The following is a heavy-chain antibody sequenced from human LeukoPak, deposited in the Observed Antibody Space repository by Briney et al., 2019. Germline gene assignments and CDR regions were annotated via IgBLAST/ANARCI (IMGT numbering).Heavy chain of an antibody. J-gene: IGHJ4*02. Sequence: GGSLRLSCAASGFTFSSYSMNWVRQAPGKGLEWVSSISSSSSYIYYADSVKGRFTISRDNAKNSLYLQMNSLRAEDTAVYYCARDWGAEGSYFDYWGQGTLVTVSS. CDR3: ARDWGAEGSYFDY. CDR1: GFTFSSYS. D-gene: IGHD3-16*01. CDR2: ISSSSSYI. V-gene: IGHV3-21*01.